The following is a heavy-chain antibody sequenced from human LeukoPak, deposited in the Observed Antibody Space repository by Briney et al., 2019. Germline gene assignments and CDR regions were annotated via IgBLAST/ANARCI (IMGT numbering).Heavy chain of an antibody. V-gene: IGHV4-30-4*08. CDR2: IYYSGST. CDR1: GGSFSGYY. Sequence: SETLSLTCAVYGGSFSGYYWSWIRQPPGKGLEWIGYIYYSGSTYYNPSLKSRVTISVDTSKNQFSLKLSSVTAADTAVYYCARDTYYYDSSGYCGAFDIWGQGTMVTVSS. CDR3: ARDTYYYDSSGYCGAFDI. J-gene: IGHJ3*02. D-gene: IGHD3-22*01.